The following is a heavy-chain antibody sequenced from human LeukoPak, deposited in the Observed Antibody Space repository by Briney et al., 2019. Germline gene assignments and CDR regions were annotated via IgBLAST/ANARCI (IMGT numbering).Heavy chain of an antibody. V-gene: IGHV4-4*07. CDR1: GGSISSYY. D-gene: IGHD1-26*01. J-gene: IGHJ4*02. Sequence: SETLSLTCAVSGGSISSYYWSWIRQPAGKGLEWIGRIYTSGSTNYNPSLKSRVTISVDTSKNQFSLKLSSVTAADTAVYYCARQKGGSYLYYFDYWGQGTLVTVSS. CDR3: ARQKGGSYLYYFDY. CDR2: IYTSGST.